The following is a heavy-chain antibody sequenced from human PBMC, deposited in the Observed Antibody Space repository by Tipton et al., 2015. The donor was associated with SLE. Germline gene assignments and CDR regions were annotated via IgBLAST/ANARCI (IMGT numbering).Heavy chain of an antibody. V-gene: IGHV4-38-2*02. CDR2: LYYSGNT. Sequence: TLSLTCNVSVYSISSRHFWGWIRQPPGKGLEWIGVLYYSGNTYYNPSLKSPVTLSIDTSKNQFSLKMRSVTAADTAVYFCARGYCSDGVCYGFGFFDYWGQGNLVTVSS. D-gene: IGHD2-8*01. J-gene: IGHJ4*02. CDR3: ARGYCSDGVCYGFGFFDY. CDR1: VYSISSRHF.